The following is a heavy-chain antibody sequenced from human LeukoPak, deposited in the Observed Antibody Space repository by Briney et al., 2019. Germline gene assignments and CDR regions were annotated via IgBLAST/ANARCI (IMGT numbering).Heavy chain of an antibody. D-gene: IGHD5-24*01. J-gene: IGHJ4*02. Sequence: GGSLRLSCAASGLTVRINYMGWARPAPGKGLEWVSVTYGVGNKYYPDPAKPGFPISRENSKNTLPLQKHPLRAEDTAVYYWARGAGYNYTYYFDYWGQGTLVTVSS. CDR1: GLTVRINY. CDR3: ARGAGYNYTYYFDY. CDR2: TYGVGNK. V-gene: IGHV3-53*01.